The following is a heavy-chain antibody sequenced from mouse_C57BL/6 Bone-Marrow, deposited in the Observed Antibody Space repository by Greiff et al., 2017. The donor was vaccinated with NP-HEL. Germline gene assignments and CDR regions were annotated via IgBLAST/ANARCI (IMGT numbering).Heavy chain of an antibody. CDR1: GYTFTSYW. CDR3: ARYWGYYYGSFDY. D-gene: IGHD1-1*01. Sequence: QVQLQQPGAELVKPWASVKMSCKASGYTFTSYWITWVKQRPGQGLEWIGDIYPGSGSTNYNEKFKSKATLTVDTSSSTAYMQLSSLTSEDSAVYYCARYWGYYYGSFDYWGQGTTLTVSS. J-gene: IGHJ2*01. V-gene: IGHV1-55*01. CDR2: IYPGSGST.